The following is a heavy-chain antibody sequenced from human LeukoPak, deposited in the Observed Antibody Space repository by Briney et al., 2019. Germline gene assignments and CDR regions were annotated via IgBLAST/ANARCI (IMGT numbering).Heavy chain of an antibody. CDR2: IYYSGST. CDR1: GGSISSYY. Sequence: SETLSLTCTVSGGSISSYYWSWIRQPPGKGLEWIGYIYYSGSTNYNPSLKSRVTISVDTSKNQFSLKLSSVTAADTAVYYCARDKRDAFDIWGQGTMVTVSS. V-gene: IGHV4-59*01. CDR3: ARDKRDAFDI. D-gene: IGHD1-1*01. J-gene: IGHJ3*02.